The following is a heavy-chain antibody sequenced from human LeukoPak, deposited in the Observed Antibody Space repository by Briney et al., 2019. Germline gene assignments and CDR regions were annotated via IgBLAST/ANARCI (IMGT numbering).Heavy chain of an antibody. CDR2: IYYSGST. CDR1: GGSISSYY. V-gene: IGHV4-59*12. CDR3: ARAQYYYDSSGDRGGYFDY. D-gene: IGHD3-22*01. J-gene: IGHJ4*02. Sequence: SETLSLTCTVSGGSISSYYWSWIRQPPGKGLEWIGYIYYSGSTNYNPSLKSRVTISVDRSKNQFSLKLSSVTAADTAVYYCARAQYYYDSSGDRGGYFDYWGQGTLVTVSS.